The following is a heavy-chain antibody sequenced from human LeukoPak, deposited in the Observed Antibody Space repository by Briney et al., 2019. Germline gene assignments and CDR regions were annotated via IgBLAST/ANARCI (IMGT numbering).Heavy chain of an antibody. CDR3: ARGRYYLDS. CDR1: GFTISTYW. Sequence: GGSLRLSCAASGFTISTYWMHWVRQAPGKGLVWVSRFNSDGRSTYYADSVKGRFTISRDNAKNTLYLQMNSLRAEDTAVYYCARGRYYLDSWGQGTLVTVSS. CDR2: FNSDGRST. D-gene: IGHD4-17*01. V-gene: IGHV3-74*01. J-gene: IGHJ4*02.